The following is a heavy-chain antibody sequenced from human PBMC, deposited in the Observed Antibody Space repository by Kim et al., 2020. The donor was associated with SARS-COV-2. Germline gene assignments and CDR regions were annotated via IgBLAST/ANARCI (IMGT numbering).Heavy chain of an antibody. CDR1: GFTFSSYA. Sequence: GGSLRLSCAASGFTFSSYAMSWVRQAPGKGLEWVSAISGSGGSTYYADSVKGRFTISRDNSKNTLYLQMNSLRAEDTAVYYCATPPRRTPGYYYGMDVWGQGTTVTVSS. CDR2: ISGSGGST. J-gene: IGHJ6*02. D-gene: IGHD2-15*01. CDR3: ATPPRRTPGYYYGMDV. V-gene: IGHV3-23*01.